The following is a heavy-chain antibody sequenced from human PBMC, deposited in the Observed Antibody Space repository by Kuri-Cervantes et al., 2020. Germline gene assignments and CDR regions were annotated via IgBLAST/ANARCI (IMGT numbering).Heavy chain of an antibody. V-gene: IGHV4-4*07. CDR1: GGSISSYY. CDR3: ARGPHYYGSGNFYYYYYMDV. J-gene: IGHJ6*03. CDR2: IYTSGST. Sequence: SETLSLTCTVSGGSISSYYWSWIRQPAGKGLEWIGRIYTSGSTNYNPSLKSRVTISLNTSKKQFFLNLSSVTAADMAVYYCARGPHYYGSGNFYYYYYMDVWGKGTTVTVSS. D-gene: IGHD3-10*01.